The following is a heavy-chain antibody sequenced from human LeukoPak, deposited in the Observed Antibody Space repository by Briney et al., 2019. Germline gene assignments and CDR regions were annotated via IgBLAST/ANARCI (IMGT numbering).Heavy chain of an antibody. CDR2: INHSGST. CDR1: GGSFSDYY. CDR3: ARGVGYCSSSSCSYNWFDP. V-gene: IGHV4-34*01. Sequence: PSGTLSLTCAVYGGSFSDYYWSWIRQPPGKGLEWIGEINHSGSTNYNPSLKSRVTISVDTSKNQFSLKLSSVTAADTAVYYCARGVGYCSSSSCSYNWFDPWGQGSLVTVSS. J-gene: IGHJ5*02. D-gene: IGHD2-2*01.